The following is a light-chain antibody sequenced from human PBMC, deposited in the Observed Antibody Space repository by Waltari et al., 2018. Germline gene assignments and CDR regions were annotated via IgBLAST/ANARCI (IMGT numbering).Light chain of an antibody. J-gene: IGKJ4*01. V-gene: IGKV3-20*01. Sequence: EIVLTQSPGTLSLSPGERATLSCRASHSVSSSYLAWYQQKPGQAPRLLIYGASSRATGIPDRFSGSGSGTDFTLTISRLEPEDFALYYCQQSGSSPLSFGGGTKVEIK. CDR3: QQSGSSPLS. CDR2: GAS. CDR1: HSVSSSY.